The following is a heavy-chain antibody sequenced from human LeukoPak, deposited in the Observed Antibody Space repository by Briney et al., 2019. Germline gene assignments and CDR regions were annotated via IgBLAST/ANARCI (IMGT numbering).Heavy chain of an antibody. CDR2: IYTGDNT. V-gene: IGHV3-53*01. Sequence: PGGSLRLSCAVSGFTVSNQYMKWVRQAPGKGLEWVSVIYTGDNTYYADSVKGRFTISRDNSKNTLYLQMNSLRAEDTAVYYCVRDGYAEWGQGTLVTVSS. CDR1: GFTVSNQY. CDR3: VRDGYAE. J-gene: IGHJ4*02. D-gene: IGHD5-18*01.